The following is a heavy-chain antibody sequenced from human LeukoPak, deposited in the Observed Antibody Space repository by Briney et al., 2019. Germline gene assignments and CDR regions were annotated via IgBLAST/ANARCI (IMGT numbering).Heavy chain of an antibody. Sequence: SETLSLTCTVSGGSISSYYWSWLRQPPGKGLEWIGYIYYSGSTNYNPSLKSRVTISVDTSKNQFSLKLSSVTAADTAVYYCARHNMEGDYFDYWGQGTLVTVSS. D-gene: IGHD2/OR15-2a*01. J-gene: IGHJ4*02. V-gene: IGHV4-59*08. CDR3: ARHNMEGDYFDY. CDR2: IYYSGST. CDR1: GGSISSYY.